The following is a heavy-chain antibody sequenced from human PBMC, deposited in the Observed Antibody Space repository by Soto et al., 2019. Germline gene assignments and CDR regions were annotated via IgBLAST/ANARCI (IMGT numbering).Heavy chain of an antibody. CDR3: ARVWGGAFDI. CDR1: GGSFSGYY. Sequence: SETLSLTCAVYGGSFSGYYWSWIRQPPGKGLEWIGEINHSGSTNYNPSLKSRVTISVDTSKNQFSLKMISVTAADTAVYYCARVWGGAFDIWGQGTMVT. CDR2: INHSGST. D-gene: IGHD3-10*01. V-gene: IGHV4-34*01. J-gene: IGHJ3*02.